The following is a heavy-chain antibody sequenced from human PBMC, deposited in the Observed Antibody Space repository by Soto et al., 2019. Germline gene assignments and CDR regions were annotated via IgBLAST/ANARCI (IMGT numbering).Heavy chain of an antibody. CDR2: IYPYDSDT. D-gene: IGHD2-2*01. CDR3: ARHLVGSTRGNFDY. Sequence: GESLKIPCKTSGYSFTSYWIGWVCQMPGKGMEWMGNIYPYDSDTRYSPSFQGQVTISADTSITTAYLQWSGLRASDTAMYFCARHLVGSTRGNFDYWGQGTLVTVSS. CDR1: GYSFTSYW. V-gene: IGHV5-51*01. J-gene: IGHJ4*01.